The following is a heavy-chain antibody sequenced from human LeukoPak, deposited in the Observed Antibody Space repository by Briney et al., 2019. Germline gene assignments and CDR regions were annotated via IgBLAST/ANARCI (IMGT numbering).Heavy chain of an antibody. J-gene: IGHJ4*02. Sequence: SETLSLTRTVSGGSISSYYWSWIRQPPGKGLEWIGYIYYSGSTNYNPSLKSRVTISVDTSKNQFSLKLSSVTAADTAVYYCARADDYGDYLDYWGQGTLVTVSS. CDR2: IYYSGST. V-gene: IGHV4-59*01. CDR3: ARADDYGDYLDY. CDR1: GGSISSYY. D-gene: IGHD4-17*01.